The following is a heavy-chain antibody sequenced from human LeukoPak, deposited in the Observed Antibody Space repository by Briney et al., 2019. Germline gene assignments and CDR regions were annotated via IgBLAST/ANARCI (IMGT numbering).Heavy chain of an antibody. D-gene: IGHD3-22*01. V-gene: IGHV3-23*01. Sequence: SGGSLRLSCAASGFTLSSYAMSWVRQAPGKGLKWVSGISGSGGSTYYTDSVKGRFTISRDSSKNTVYLQMNSLRAEDTAIYYCAKGGIYYYVISGYFFDQWGQGTLVTVSS. CDR2: ISGSGGST. CDR3: AKGGIYYYVISGYFFDQ. CDR1: GFTLSSYA. J-gene: IGHJ4*02.